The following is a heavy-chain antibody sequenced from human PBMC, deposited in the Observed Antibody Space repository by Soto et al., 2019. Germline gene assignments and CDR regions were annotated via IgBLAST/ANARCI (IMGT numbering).Heavy chain of an antibody. CDR1: GGSFSGYY. CDR3: AREGYSSGYYYYYGMDV. J-gene: IGHJ6*02. CDR2: INHSGST. V-gene: IGHV4-34*01. Sequence: PSETLSLTCAVYGGSFSGYYWSWIRQPPGKGLEWIGEINHSGSTNYNPSLKSRVTISVDTSKNQFSLKLSSVTAADTAVYYCAREGYSSGYYYYYGMDVWGQGTTVTVS. D-gene: IGHD3-22*01.